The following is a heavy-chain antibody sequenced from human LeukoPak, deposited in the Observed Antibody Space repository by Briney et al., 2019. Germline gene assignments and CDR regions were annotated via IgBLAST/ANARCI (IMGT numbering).Heavy chain of an antibody. CDR3: ARDINGYYYDSHGYYPTDL. CDR2: IIPILGIA. J-gene: IGHJ5*02. Sequence: ASVKVSCKASGGTFSSYAISWVRQAPGQGLEWMGRIIPILGIANYAQKFQGRVTITADKSTTTAYMELRSLRSDDTAVYYCARDINGYYYDSHGYYPTDLWGQGTLVTVSS. V-gene: IGHV1-69*04. D-gene: IGHD3-22*01. CDR1: GGTFSSYA.